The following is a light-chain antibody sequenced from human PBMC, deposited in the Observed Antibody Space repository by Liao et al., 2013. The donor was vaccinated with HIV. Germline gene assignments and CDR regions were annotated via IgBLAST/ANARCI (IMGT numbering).Light chain of an antibody. J-gene: IGLJ3*02. CDR2: YDS. Sequence: SYELTQPPSVSVAPGKTARITCGGNNTGSKTVHWSQQKPGQAPVVVIYYDSDRPSGIPERFSGSNSGNTATLTISGTQAMDEADYYCQVWDSTTLRSRVFGGGTKLTVL. CDR3: QVWDSTTLRSRV. CDR1: NTGSKT. V-gene: IGLV3-21*01.